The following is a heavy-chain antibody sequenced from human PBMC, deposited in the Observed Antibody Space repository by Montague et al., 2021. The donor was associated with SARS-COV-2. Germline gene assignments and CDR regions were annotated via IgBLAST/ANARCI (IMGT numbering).Heavy chain of an antibody. CDR2: TYYSGSS. V-gene: IGHV4-31*03. J-gene: IGHJ4*02. CDR3: ARDTRIVGATTRLDD. Sequence: TLSLTCTVSGGSISSGGYYWIWLPQHPGMGLVWLGYTYYSGSSYYNLYLQIRVTISVDTYQNQFSLKLSSVTAADTALYYCARDTRIVGATTRLDDWGQGTLVTVSS. CDR1: GGSISSGGYY. D-gene: IGHD1-26*01.